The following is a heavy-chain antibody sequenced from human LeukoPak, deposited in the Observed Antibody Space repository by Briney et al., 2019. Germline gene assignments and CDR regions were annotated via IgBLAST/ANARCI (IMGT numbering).Heavy chain of an antibody. CDR2: ISPDGSSA. CDR3: ATLRAVVAFDYFDI. Sequence: GGSLRLSCAASGFTFSRYWMHWVRQAPGKGLVWVSRISPDGSSAHYEDSVNGRFTISRDNAKNTLYLQMNSLRAEDTAVYYCATLRAVVAFDYFDIGGPGTMVSVSS. D-gene: IGHD3-22*01. V-gene: IGHV3-74*01. J-gene: IGHJ3*02. CDR1: GFTFSRYW.